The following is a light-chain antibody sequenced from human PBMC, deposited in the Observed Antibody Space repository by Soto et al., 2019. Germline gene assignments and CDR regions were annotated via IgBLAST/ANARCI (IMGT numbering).Light chain of an antibody. CDR2: RNT. CDR3: QSCDSSLSGSGV. V-gene: IGLV1-40*01. CDR1: SSNIGAGYD. Sequence: QSSLTHYPSVSGAPGQRVTISCTGSSSNIGAGYDVHWYQQLPGTAPKLLIYRNTNRPSGVPDRFSGSKSGTSASLAITGLQAEDEADYYCQSCDSSLSGSGVFGTATKVTVL. J-gene: IGLJ1*01.